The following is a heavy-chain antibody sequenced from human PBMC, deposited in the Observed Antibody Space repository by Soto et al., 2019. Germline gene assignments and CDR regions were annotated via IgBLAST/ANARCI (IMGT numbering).Heavy chain of an antibody. J-gene: IGHJ6*02. D-gene: IGHD3-3*01. Sequence: QVQLQESGPGLVKPSQTLVLTCTVSGGSINTGAYHWNWIRQHPGKGLDWIGYIYYNGATYYNSSLTSRVDISLNTSKNQFSLRLTTLTAADTAVYYCARGSAGRFLGFYRGVDVWGQGTTVTVSS. CDR1: GGSINTGAYH. V-gene: IGHV4-31*03. CDR2: IYYNGAT. CDR3: ARGSAGRFLGFYRGVDV.